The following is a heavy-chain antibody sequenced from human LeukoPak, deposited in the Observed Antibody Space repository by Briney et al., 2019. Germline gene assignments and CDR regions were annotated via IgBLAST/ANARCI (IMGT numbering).Heavy chain of an antibody. J-gene: IGHJ4*02. V-gene: IGHV3-48*01. Sequence: QTGGSLRLSCAASGFTFSSYSMNWVRQAPGKGLEWVSYISSLSGTIHYADSVTGRFSISRDNAKNSLFLQMNRLRAEDKAVYYCVRVWGYDILTDDDYWGQGTLVTVSS. CDR3: VRVWGYDILTDDDY. D-gene: IGHD3-9*01. CDR1: GFTFSSYS. CDR2: ISSLSGTI.